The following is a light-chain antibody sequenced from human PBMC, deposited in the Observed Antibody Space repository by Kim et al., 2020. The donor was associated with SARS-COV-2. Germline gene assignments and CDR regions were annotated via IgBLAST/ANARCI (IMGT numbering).Light chain of an antibody. J-gene: IGLJ2*01. CDR1: NIGSKN. CDR2: RNS. Sequence: ALGQTARITCGGNNIGSKNVHWYQQKPGQAPGLVIYRNSNRPSGIPERFSGSHAGNTATLTISRAQAGDEADYYCQVWDSSTAYVVFGGGTQLTVL. V-gene: IGLV3-9*01. CDR3: QVWDSSTAYVV.